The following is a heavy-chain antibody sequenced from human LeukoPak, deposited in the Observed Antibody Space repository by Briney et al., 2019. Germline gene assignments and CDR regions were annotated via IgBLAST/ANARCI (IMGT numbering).Heavy chain of an antibody. D-gene: IGHD5-18*01. V-gene: IGHV3-23*01. Sequence: PGGSLRLSCAASGFTFSSYAMSWVRQAPGKGLEWVSAISGSGGSTYYADSVKGRFTISRDNSKNTLYLQMNSLRAEDTAVYYCAKVQEAGYSYGSTDYWGQGTLVTVSS. J-gene: IGHJ4*02. CDR2: ISGSGGST. CDR1: GFTFSSYA. CDR3: AKVQEAGYSYGSTDY.